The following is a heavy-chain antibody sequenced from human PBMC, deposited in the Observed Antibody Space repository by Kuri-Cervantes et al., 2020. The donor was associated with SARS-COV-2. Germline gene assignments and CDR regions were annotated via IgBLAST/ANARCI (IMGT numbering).Heavy chain of an antibody. CDR1: GFTFGDYA. D-gene: IGHD3-10*01. V-gene: IGHV3-49*04. J-gene: IGHJ4*02. CDR3: TRVKLLWFGEFS. Sequence: GGSLRLSCTASGFTFGDYAMSWVRQAPGKGLEWVGFIRSKAYGGTTEYAASVKGRFTISRDDSKSIAYLQMSSLKTEDTAVYYCTRVKLLWFGEFSWGQGTLVTVSS. CDR2: IRSKAYGGTT.